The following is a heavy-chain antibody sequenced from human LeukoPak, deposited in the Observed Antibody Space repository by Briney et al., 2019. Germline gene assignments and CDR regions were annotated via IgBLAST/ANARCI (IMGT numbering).Heavy chain of an antibody. V-gene: IGHV3-30-3*01. Sequence: GGSLRLSCAASGFTFSSYAMHWVRQAPGKGLEWVAVISYDGSNKYYADSVKGRFTISRDNSKNTLYLQMNSLRAEDTAVYYCARENYDILTGYSRSLDYWGQGTLVTVSS. CDR3: ARENYDILTGYSRSLDY. CDR1: GFTFSSYA. D-gene: IGHD3-9*01. J-gene: IGHJ4*02. CDR2: ISYDGSNK.